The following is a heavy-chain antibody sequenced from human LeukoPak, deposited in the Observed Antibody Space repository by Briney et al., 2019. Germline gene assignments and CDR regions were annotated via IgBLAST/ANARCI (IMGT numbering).Heavy chain of an antibody. Sequence: ASVKVSCKVSGYTLTELSMHWVRQAPGKGLEWMGGFEPEEGETIYAQKFQGRVTMTEDTSSDTAYMELSSLRSEDTAVYYCATVRPTDDLYYFDYWGQGTLVTVSS. V-gene: IGHV1-24*01. CDR3: ATVRPTDDLYYFDY. D-gene: IGHD3-3*01. CDR1: GYTLTELS. J-gene: IGHJ4*02. CDR2: FEPEEGET.